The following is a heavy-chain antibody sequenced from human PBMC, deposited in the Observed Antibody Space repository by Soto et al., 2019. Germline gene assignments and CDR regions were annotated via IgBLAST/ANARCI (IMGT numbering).Heavy chain of an antibody. CDR1: GFTFSNYG. CDR3: ARAYYFGSGTSYTLYY. D-gene: IGHD3-10*01. CDR2: ISDDGVIK. J-gene: IGHJ4*02. Sequence: PGCSLRLSCAASGFTFSNYGMRWVRQAPGKGLEWVAVISDDGVIKYYADSVQGRFTISRDNSESAVFLQMNSLRPDDTALYFCARAYYFGSGTSYTLYYWGQGTQVTASS. V-gene: IGHV3-30*03.